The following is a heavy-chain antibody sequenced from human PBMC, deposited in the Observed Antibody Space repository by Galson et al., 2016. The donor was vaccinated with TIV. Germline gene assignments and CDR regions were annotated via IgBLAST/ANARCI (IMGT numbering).Heavy chain of an antibody. CDR1: GFSFRNYV. CDR2: LSLNGDYT. V-gene: IGHV3-23*01. D-gene: IGHD2-21*01. CDR3: AKVGESGDYSWDAFDV. Sequence: SLRLSCAASGFSFRNYVMSWVRLAPGKGLEWVSSLSLNGDYTYYADSVKGRFAISRDNSKYTLFLQLNGLTAGDTAIYYCAKVGESGDYSWDAFDVWGQGTVVTVSS. J-gene: IGHJ3*01.